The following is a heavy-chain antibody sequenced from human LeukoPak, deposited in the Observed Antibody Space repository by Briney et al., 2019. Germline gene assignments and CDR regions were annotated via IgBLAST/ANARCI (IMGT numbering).Heavy chain of an antibody. CDR2: ISYSGST. CDR3: ARLQSGLGYFDS. Sequence: SETLSLTCTVSGGSISGYYWSWIRQPPGKGLEWIGYISYSGSTNYNPSLKSRVTMSVDTSKNQFSLRLTSVTAADTAVYYCARLQSGLGYFDSWGQGILVTVSS. J-gene: IGHJ4*02. V-gene: IGHV4-59*12. CDR1: GGSISGYY.